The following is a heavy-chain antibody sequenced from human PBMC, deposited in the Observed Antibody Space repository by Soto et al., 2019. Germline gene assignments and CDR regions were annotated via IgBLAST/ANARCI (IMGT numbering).Heavy chain of an antibody. V-gene: IGHV1-24*01. Sequence: ASVKVSCKVSGYTLTELSMHWVRQAPGKGLEWMGGFDPEHGETIYAQKFRGRVTMTEDTSTDTAYMELSSLRSEDTAVYYCATRTYYDILTGPKQFDYWGQGTLVTVSS. J-gene: IGHJ4*02. CDR1: GYTLTELS. D-gene: IGHD3-9*01. CDR3: ATRTYYDILTGPKQFDY. CDR2: FDPEHGET.